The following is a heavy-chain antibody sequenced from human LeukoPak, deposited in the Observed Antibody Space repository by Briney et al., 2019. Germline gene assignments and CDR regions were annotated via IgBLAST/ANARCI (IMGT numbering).Heavy chain of an antibody. CDR3: ARHRPLIAAAGHFDY. V-gene: IGHV4-39*01. J-gene: IGHJ4*02. Sequence: PSETLSLTCAVSGGSISSSSYYWGWIRQPPGKGLEWIGSIYYSGSTYYNPSLKSRVTISVDTSKNQFSLKLSSVTAADTAVYYCARHRPLIAAAGHFDYWGQGTLVTVSS. CDR1: GGSISSSSYY. CDR2: IYYSGST. D-gene: IGHD6-13*01.